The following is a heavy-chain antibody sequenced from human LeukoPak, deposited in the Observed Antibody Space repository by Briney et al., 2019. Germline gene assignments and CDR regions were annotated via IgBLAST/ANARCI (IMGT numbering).Heavy chain of an antibody. CDR1: GGSFSGYY. Sequence: SETLSLTCAVYGGSFSGYYWSWIRQPPGKGLEWIGEINHSGSTIYDPSLKSRVTISVDTSKNQFSLKLSSATAADTAVYYCARAVLGVRFLEWLPSRYYGMDVWGQGTTVTVSS. J-gene: IGHJ6*02. CDR3: ARAVLGVRFLEWLPSRYYGMDV. CDR2: INHSGST. D-gene: IGHD3-3*01. V-gene: IGHV4-34*01.